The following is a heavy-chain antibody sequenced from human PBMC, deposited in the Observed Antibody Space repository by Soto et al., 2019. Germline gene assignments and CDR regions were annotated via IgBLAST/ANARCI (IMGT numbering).Heavy chain of an antibody. CDR2: ITSSGATT. Sequence: GGSLRLSCAASGFTFSSYAMSWVRQAPGKGLEWVSAITSSGATTYYADSLRGRFTISRDNSKSTLYLEMNSLRAEDTAVYYCARQNDNHYYGSGKNPFDYWGQGTLVTVSS. D-gene: IGHD3-10*01. J-gene: IGHJ4*02. V-gene: IGHV3-23*01. CDR3: ARQNDNHYYGSGKNPFDY. CDR1: GFTFSSYA.